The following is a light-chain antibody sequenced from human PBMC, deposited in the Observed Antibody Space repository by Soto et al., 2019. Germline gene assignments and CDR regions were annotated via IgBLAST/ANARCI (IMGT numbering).Light chain of an antibody. J-gene: IGKJ2*01. CDR1: QSVSNSQ. V-gene: IGKV3-20*01. Sequence: EIVLTQSPGTLSLSPGERATLSCRASQSVSNSQLAWYQQKPGQAPRLLIYAASSRVTGIPDRFRGSGSGTDFTLTINRLEPEDFAVYYCQQYDSSLYTFGQGTKLEIK. CDR3: QQYDSSLYT. CDR2: AAS.